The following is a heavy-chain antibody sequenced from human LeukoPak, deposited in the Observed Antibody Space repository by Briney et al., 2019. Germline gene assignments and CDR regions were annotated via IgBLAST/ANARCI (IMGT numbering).Heavy chain of an antibody. J-gene: IGHJ4*02. Sequence: PGRSLRLSCAASGFTFDDYAMHWVRQAPGESLEWVSGISWNSGSIGYADSVKGRFTISRDNAKNSLYLQMNSLRAEDTALYYCAKDRWLQFYYFDYWGQGTLVTVSS. D-gene: IGHD5-24*01. CDR1: GFTFDDYA. CDR2: ISWNSGSI. V-gene: IGHV3-9*01. CDR3: AKDRWLQFYYFDY.